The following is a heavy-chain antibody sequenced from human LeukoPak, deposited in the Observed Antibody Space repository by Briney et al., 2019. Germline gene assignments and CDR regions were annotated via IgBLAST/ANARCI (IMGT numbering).Heavy chain of an antibody. CDR3: AKDPVRGSGIGYFDY. J-gene: IGHJ4*02. V-gene: IGHV3-23*01. Sequence: GGSLGLSCAGSGVTFSGYSMNWVRQAPGKGLEWVSAITATGLHIYYADSVKGRFTISRDNSKNTLYLQMNSLRAEDTAVYYCAKDPVRGSGIGYFDYWGQGTLVTVSS. D-gene: IGHD3-10*01. CDR2: ITATGLHI. CDR1: GVTFSGYS.